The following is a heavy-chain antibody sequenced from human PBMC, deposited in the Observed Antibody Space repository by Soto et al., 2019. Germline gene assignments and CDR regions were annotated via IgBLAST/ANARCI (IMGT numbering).Heavy chain of an antibody. CDR3: AKRVIQLWSYYYYYGMDV. Sequence: GGSLRLSCAASGFTFSSYAMSWVRQAPGKGLERVSAISGSGGSTYYADSVKGRFTISRDNSKNTLYLQMNNLRAEDTAVYYCAKRVIQLWSYYYYYGMDVWGQGTTVTVSS. CDR2: ISGSGGST. D-gene: IGHD5-18*01. V-gene: IGHV3-23*01. J-gene: IGHJ6*02. CDR1: GFTFSSYA.